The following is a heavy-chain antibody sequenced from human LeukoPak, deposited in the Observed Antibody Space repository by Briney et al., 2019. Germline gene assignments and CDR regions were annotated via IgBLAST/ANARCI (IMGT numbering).Heavy chain of an antibody. CDR1: GYTFTDYY. Sequence: ASVKVSCKASGYTFTDYYMHWVRQAPGQGLEWMGWINPNSGGTNYAQKFQGRVTMTRDTSISTAYMELSRLRSDDTAVYYYASPPITMVPYGLDVWGQGTTVTVSS. J-gene: IGHJ6*02. D-gene: IGHD3-10*01. CDR2: INPNSGGT. V-gene: IGHV1-2*02. CDR3: ASPPITMVPYGLDV.